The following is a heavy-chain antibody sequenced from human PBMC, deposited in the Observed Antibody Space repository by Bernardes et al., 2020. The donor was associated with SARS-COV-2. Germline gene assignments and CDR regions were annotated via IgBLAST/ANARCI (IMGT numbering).Heavy chain of an antibody. V-gene: IGHV3-33*01. CDR1: GFTLSRYG. CDR2: IWYDGSNK. CDR3: ARDRTSGSYWGNDAFDI. J-gene: IGHJ3*02. Sequence: GGYLSPSRAASGFTLSRYGMHWVRPAPGKGLEWVAVIWYDGSNKYYADSVKGRFTISRDNSKNTLYLQMNSLRAEDTAVYYCARDRTSGSYWGNDAFDIWGQGTMVTVSS. D-gene: IGHD1-26*01.